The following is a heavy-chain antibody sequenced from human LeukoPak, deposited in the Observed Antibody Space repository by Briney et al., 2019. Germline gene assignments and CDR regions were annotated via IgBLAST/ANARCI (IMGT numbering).Heavy chain of an antibody. J-gene: IGHJ4*02. CDR1: GFTFSSHG. CDR3: TRDRGAYNLYDY. Sequence: PGGSLRLSCAASGFTFSSHGMQWVRQAPGKGLEWVGFIRSKAYGETADYAASVKGRFTISRDDSKAIAYLQMNSLKTEDTAVYHCTRDRGAYNLYDYWGQGTLVTVSS. CDR2: IRSKAYGETA. V-gene: IGHV3-49*04. D-gene: IGHD1-1*01.